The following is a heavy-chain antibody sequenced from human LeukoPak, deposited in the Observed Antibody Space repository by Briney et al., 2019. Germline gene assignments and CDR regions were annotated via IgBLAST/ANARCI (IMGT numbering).Heavy chain of an antibody. CDR1: GFSFSDSA. D-gene: IGHD6-19*01. CDR3: SRPRSGWDLYSFDY. CDR2: IRRKDYSYAT. V-gene: IGHV3-73*01. J-gene: IGHJ4*02. Sequence: GGSLRLSCVASGFSFSDSALHWVRQASGKGLEWVGRIRRKDYSYATAYAASVKGRFTISRDDSKNTAYLQMNSLKTEDTAVYYCSRPRSGWDLYSFDYWGQGALVTVSS.